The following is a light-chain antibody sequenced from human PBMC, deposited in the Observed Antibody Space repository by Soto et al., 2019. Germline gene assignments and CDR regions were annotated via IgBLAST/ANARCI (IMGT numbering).Light chain of an antibody. CDR3: CSYAGAYSWV. CDR1: SSDVGAYNY. V-gene: IGLV2-11*01. Sequence: SVLTQPRSVSGSPGQSVTISCTGSSSDVGAYNYVSWYQHHPGKAPKVMIFDVSERPSGVPDRFSGSKSGNTASLTISGLQAEDEGDYYCCSYAGAYSWVFGGGTQLTVL. CDR2: DVS. J-gene: IGLJ7*01.